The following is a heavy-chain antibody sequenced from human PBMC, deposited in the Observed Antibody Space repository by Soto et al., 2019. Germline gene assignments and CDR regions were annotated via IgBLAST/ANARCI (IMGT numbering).Heavy chain of an antibody. Sequence: SVKVSCKASGGTFSSYAISWVRQAPGQGLEWMGGIIPIFGTANYAQKFQGRVTITADESTSTAYMELSSLRSEDTAVYYCARDYGVGFSLSGTHYYLMYVCGQGSTVTVS. D-gene: IGHD6-13*01. J-gene: IGHJ6*02. V-gene: IGHV1-69*13. CDR2: IIPIFGTA. CDR1: GGTFSSYA. CDR3: ARDYGVGFSLSGTHYYLMYV.